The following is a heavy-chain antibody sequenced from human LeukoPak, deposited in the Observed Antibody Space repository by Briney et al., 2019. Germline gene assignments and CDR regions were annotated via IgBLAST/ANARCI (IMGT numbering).Heavy chain of an antibody. CDR3: AKDYYGSGSYKSFDP. J-gene: IGHJ5*02. D-gene: IGHD3-10*01. CDR2: ISGSGGST. V-gene: IGHV3-23*01. CDR1: GFTVSSYA. Sequence: GGSLRLSCAASGFTVSSYAMGWVRQAPGKGLEWVSAISGSGGSTYYADSVKGRLTISRDNSKNTLYLQMNSLRAEDTAVYYCAKDYYGSGSYKSFDPWGQGTLVTVSS.